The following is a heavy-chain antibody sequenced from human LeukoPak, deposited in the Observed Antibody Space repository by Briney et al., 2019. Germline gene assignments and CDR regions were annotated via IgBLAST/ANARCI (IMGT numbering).Heavy chain of an antibody. CDR3: AREYSSSWSLYNWFDP. CDR1: GSSISNYY. J-gene: IGHJ5*02. D-gene: IGHD6-13*01. Sequence: SETLSLTCSVSGSSISNYYWSWIRQSPGKGLEWIGYIYYSGSTNYNPSLKSRVTISVDTSKNQFSLKLSSVTAADTAVYYCAREYSSSWSLYNWFDPWGQGTLVTVSS. V-gene: IGHV4-59*12. CDR2: IYYSGST.